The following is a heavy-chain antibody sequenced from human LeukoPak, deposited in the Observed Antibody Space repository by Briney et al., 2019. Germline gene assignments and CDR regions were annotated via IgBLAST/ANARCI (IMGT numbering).Heavy chain of an antibody. V-gene: IGHV4-31*03. CDR3: AREGSHHLDY. J-gene: IGHJ4*02. Sequence: SETLSLTCTVSGGSISSGGYYWSWIRQHPGKGLEWIGYIYYSGSTYYNPSLKSRVTISVDTSKNQFSLRLSSVTAADTAVYYCAREGSHHLDYWGQGTLVTVSS. CDR2: IYYSGST. D-gene: IGHD1-26*01. CDR1: GGSISSGGYY.